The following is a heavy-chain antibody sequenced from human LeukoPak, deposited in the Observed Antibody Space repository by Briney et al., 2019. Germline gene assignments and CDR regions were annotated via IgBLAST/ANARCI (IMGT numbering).Heavy chain of an antibody. D-gene: IGHD3-10*01. Sequence: PGGSLRLSCAASGFTFSSYAMHWVRQAPGKGLEWVAVISYDGSNKYYADSVKGRFTTSRDNSKNTLYLQMNSLRAEDTAVYYCAREDGSGGWGAFDIWGQGTMVTVSS. V-gene: IGHV3-30-3*01. CDR2: ISYDGSNK. J-gene: IGHJ3*02. CDR3: AREDGSGGWGAFDI. CDR1: GFTFSSYA.